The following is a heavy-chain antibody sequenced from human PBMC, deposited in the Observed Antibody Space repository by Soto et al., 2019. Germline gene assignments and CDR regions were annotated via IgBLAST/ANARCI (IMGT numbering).Heavy chain of an antibody. CDR1: GDSVSSNSVA. V-gene: IGHV6-1*01. D-gene: IGHD1-26*01. CDR2: TYYRSKWYN. CDR3: ARGRGPQFDP. J-gene: IGHJ5*02. Sequence: SQTLSLTCVISGDSVSSNSVAWNWIRQSPSRGLEWLGRTYYRSKWYNDYAVSVKSRITINPDTPKNQFSLQLNSVTPEDTAVYYCARGRGPQFDPWGQGTLVTVSS.